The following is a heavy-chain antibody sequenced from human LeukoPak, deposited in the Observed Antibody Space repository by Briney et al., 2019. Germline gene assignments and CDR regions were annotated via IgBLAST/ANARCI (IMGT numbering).Heavy chain of an antibody. CDR3: ARGGQLVTYFDY. CDR1: GFTFDDYG. CDR2: ITWSGGST. Sequence: GGSLRLSCAASGFTFDDYGMSWVRQAPGKWLEWVSGITWSGGSTGFADSVKGRFTIPRDNAKNSLYLQMNGLSAEETALYYCARGGQLVTYFDYWGQGTLVTVSS. J-gene: IGHJ4*02. D-gene: IGHD6-6*01. V-gene: IGHV3-20*04.